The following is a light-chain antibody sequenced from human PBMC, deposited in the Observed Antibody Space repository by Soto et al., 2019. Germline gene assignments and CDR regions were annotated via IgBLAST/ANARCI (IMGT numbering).Light chain of an antibody. CDR2: AAS. J-gene: IGKJ5*01. Sequence: DIQMAQSPSTLSASVGDRVTITCRASQSISSWLAWYQQKPGKAPILLIYAASSLQSGVPSRFSGSGSGTDFTLTISSLQPEDCAIYFCQQANSFPITFGQGTQREIK. CDR1: QSISSW. V-gene: IGKV1-12*01. CDR3: QQANSFPIT.